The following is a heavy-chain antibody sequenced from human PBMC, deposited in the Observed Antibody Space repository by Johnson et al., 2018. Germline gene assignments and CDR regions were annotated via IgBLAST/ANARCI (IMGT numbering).Heavy chain of an antibody. CDR1: GFTFDDYA. Sequence: EVQLVETGGGLVQPGGSLRLSCAASGFTFDDYAMHWVRQAPGKGLEWVSGISWNSGSIGYADSVKGRFTISRDNAKNSLYLQMNSLRAEDTALYYCASPHTAEAAFDIWGQGTMVTVSS. CDR3: ASPHTAEAAFDI. J-gene: IGHJ3*02. V-gene: IGHV3-9*01. CDR2: ISWNSGSI.